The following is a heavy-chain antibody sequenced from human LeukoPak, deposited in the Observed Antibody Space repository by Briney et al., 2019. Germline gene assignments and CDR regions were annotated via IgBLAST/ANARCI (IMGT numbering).Heavy chain of an antibody. J-gene: IGHJ4*02. Sequence: GGSLRLSCAASGFTVNNNYMTWVRQAPGKGLEWVSVLYGNSVTYHADSVKGRFTISRDSSKNTLYLQMNSLRAEDTAVYYCARGITMTIVAPGYWGQGTLVTVSS. D-gene: IGHD3-22*01. V-gene: IGHV3-53*01. CDR3: ARGITMTIVAPGY. CDR1: GFTVNNNY. CDR2: LYGNSVT.